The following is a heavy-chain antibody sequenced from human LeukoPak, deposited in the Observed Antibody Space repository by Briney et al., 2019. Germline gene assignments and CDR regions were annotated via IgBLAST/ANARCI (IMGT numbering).Heavy chain of an antibody. V-gene: IGHV3-33*01. CDR3: ARSGRTPTPYYYGMDV. Sequence: GSSLRLSCAASGFTFSSYGMHWVRQAPGKGLEWVAVIWYDGSNKYYADSVKGRFTISRDNSKNTLYLQMNSLRAEDTAVYYCARSGRTPTPYYYGMDVWGQGTTVTVSS. CDR2: IWYDGSNK. J-gene: IGHJ6*02. CDR1: GFTFSSYG. D-gene: IGHD4-23*01.